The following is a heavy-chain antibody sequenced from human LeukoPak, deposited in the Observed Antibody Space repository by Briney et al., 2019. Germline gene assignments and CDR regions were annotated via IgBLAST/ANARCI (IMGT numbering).Heavy chain of an antibody. CDR2: ISAYNGNT. CDR1: GYTFTSYG. V-gene: IGHV1-18*01. D-gene: IGHD3-10*01. J-gene: IGHJ6*02. Sequence: ASVKVSCKASGYTFTSYGISWVRQAPGQGLEWMGWISAYNGNTNYAQKLQGRVTMTTDTSTSTAYMELRSLRSDDTAVYYCASDGMGFGGTEYYYYGMDVWGQGTTVTVSS. CDR3: ASDGMGFGGTEYYYYGMDV.